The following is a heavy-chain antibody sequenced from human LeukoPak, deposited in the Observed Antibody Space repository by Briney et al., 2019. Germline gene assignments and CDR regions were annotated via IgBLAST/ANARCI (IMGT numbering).Heavy chain of an antibody. CDR1: GYTFTTYG. CDR2: IGVYNGNT. V-gene: IGHV1-18*01. J-gene: IGHJ3*02. Sequence: GASVKVSCKASGYTFTTYGINWVRQAPGQGLEWMGWIGVYNGNTIYAQKLQGRVTMTTDTSTSTAYMELRSLRSDDTAVYYCARARPGAGGSPASDAFGIWGQGTMVTVSS. D-gene: IGHD3-16*01. CDR3: ARARPGAGGSPASDAFGI.